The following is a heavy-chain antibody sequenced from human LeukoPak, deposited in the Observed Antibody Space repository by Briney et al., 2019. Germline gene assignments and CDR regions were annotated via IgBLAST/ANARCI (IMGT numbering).Heavy chain of an antibody. CDR1: GGSTSSYY. CDR3: ARQGGIAVAGYLHY. V-gene: IGHV4-59*08. Sequence: SETLSLTCTVSGGSTSSYYWSWIRQPPGKGLEWIGYIYYSGSTNYNPSLKSRVTISVDTSKNQFSLKLSSVTAADTAVYYCARQGGIAVAGYLHYWGQGTLVTVSS. J-gene: IGHJ4*02. CDR2: IYYSGST. D-gene: IGHD6-19*01.